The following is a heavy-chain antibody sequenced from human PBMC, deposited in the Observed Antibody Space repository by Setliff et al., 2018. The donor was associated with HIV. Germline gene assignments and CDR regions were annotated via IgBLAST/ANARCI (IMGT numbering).Heavy chain of an antibody. Sequence: PGGSLRLSCAASGFTFSTYSMNWVRQAPGKGLEWVSYITSSGSSIYYADSVKGRFSISRDNAKKSLYLQMNSLRAEDTAVYYCAREAPPYYYDSSGYYYYFDYWGQGTLVTVSS. CDR3: AREAPPYYYDSSGYYYYFDY. CDR2: ITSSGSSI. V-gene: IGHV3-48*01. J-gene: IGHJ4*02. D-gene: IGHD3-22*01. CDR1: GFTFSTYS.